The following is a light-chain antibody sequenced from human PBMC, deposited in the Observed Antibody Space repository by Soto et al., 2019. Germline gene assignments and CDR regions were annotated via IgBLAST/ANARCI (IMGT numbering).Light chain of an antibody. J-gene: IGLJ2*01. Sequence: SSELTQPLSVSVALGQTARITCGGNNIGSKNVHWYQQKPGQAPVLVIYMDSNRPSGIPERFSGSNSGNTATLTISRAQAGDEADYYCQVWDSSTVVFGGGTKVTVL. CDR3: QVWDSSTVV. V-gene: IGLV3-9*01. CDR2: MDS. CDR1: NIGSKN.